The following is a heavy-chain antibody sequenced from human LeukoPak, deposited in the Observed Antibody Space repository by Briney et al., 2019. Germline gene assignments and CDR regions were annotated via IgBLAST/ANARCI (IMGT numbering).Heavy chain of an antibody. CDR1: GYSISSGYY. CDR2: IYHSGST. CDR3: ARNIAAPVVVDY. D-gene: IGHD6-6*01. J-gene: IGHJ4*02. V-gene: IGHV4-38-2*01. Sequence: SETLSLTCAVSGYSISSGYYWGWIRQPPGKGLGWIGSIYHSGSTYYNPSLKSRVTISVDTSKNQFSLKLSSVTAADTAVYYCARNIAAPVVVDYWGQGTLVTVSS.